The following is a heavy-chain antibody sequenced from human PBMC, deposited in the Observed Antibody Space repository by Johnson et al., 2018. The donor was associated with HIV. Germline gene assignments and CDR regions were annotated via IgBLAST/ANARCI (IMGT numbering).Heavy chain of an antibody. J-gene: IGHJ3*02. Sequence: EVQLVESGGGVVQPGGSLRLSCVTSGFSVSGSYMNWVRQAPGKGLEWVSTLYIGGTSYYGDSVKGRFTISRDNSKNTLYLQMNSLRAEDTAVYYCAREVGNAGAFDIWGQGTMVTVSS. CDR3: AREVGNAGAFDI. CDR1: GFSVSGSY. D-gene: IGHD1-26*01. V-gene: IGHV3-66*01. CDR2: LYIGGTS.